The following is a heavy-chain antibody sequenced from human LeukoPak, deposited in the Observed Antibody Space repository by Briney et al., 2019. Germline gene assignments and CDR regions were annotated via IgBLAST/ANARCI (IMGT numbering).Heavy chain of an antibody. CDR2: INHRGST. V-gene: IGHV4-34*01. CDR3: ASPGGCSGGSCYSVGQAFDI. D-gene: IGHD2-15*01. Sequence: SETLSLTCAVYGGSFSGYYWSWIRHPPGTGLEWIGEINHRGSTNYNPSLKSRVTISVDTSKNQFSLKLSSVTAADTAVYYCASPGGCSGGSCYSVGQAFDIWGQGTMVTVSS. CDR1: GGSFSGYY. J-gene: IGHJ3*02.